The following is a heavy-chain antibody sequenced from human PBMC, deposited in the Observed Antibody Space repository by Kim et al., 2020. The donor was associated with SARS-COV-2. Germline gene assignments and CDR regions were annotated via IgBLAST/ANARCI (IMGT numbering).Heavy chain of an antibody. CDR3: ARGRWFGELYDSSGETFDF. V-gene: IGHV3-13*01. J-gene: IGHJ4*02. CDR1: GFTFSRYD. Sequence: GGSLRLSCAASGFTFSRYDMHWVRQATGKGLEWVSAIGTAGDTYYPGSVKGRFTISRENAKNSLYLQMNSLRAGDTAVYYCARGRWFGELYDSSGETFDFGGQGTLVTVSS. CDR2: IGTAGDT. D-gene: IGHD3-10*01.